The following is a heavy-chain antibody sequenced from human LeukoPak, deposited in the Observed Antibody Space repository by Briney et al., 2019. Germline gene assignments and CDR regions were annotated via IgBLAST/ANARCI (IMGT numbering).Heavy chain of an antibody. J-gene: IGHJ4*02. CDR3: ARAVGYYDFWSGHAMEYYFDY. CDR2: IGTAGDT. V-gene: IGHV3-13*01. Sequence: GGSLRLSCAASGFTFSSYDMHWVRQATGKGLEWVSAIGTAGDTYYPGSVKGRFTISRENAKNSLYLQMNSLRAGDTAVYYRARAVGYYDFWSGHAMEYYFDYWGQGTLVTVSS. D-gene: IGHD3-3*01. CDR1: GFTFSSYD.